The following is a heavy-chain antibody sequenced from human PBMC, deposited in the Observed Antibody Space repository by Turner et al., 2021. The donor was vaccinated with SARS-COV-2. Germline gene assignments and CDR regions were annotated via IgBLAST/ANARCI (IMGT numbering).Heavy chain of an antibody. V-gene: IGHV3-7*04. CDR1: GFSFSSYW. CDR2: MNQDRSEK. CDR3: ARAVAGLLIDY. J-gene: IGHJ4*02. Sequence: EVQLVESGGCLVQPGGSLILSCAASGFSFSSYWMSWVRQAPGKGMEWVANMNQDRSEKYYVDSVKGRFTISRDNAKNSLYLQMNSLRAEDTALYYCARAVAGLLIDYWGQGTLVTVSS. D-gene: IGHD6-19*01.